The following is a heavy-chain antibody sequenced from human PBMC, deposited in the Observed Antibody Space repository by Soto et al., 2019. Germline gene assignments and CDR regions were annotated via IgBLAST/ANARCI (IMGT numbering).Heavy chain of an antibody. CDR1: GYTFTSYG. CDR2: ISAYNGNT. V-gene: IGHV1-18*01. D-gene: IGHD3-22*01. Sequence: ASVKVSCKASGYTFTSYGISWVRQAPGQGLEWMGWISAYNGNTNYAQKLQGRVTMTTDTSTSTAYMELRSLRSDDTAVYYCAREGPYYDSSGYYYSAIDYWGQGTLVTSPQ. J-gene: IGHJ4*02. CDR3: AREGPYYDSSGYYYSAIDY.